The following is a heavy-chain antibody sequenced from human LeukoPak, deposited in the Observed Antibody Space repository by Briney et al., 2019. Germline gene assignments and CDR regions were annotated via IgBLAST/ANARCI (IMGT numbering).Heavy chain of an antibody. CDR3: AMVYPDRSGPSAPSDY. Sequence: GASVKVSCKASGYTFTSYDINWVRQATGQGLEWMGWMNPNSGNTGYAQKFQGRVTMTRDTSISTAYMELSRLRSDDTAVYYCAMVYPDRSGPSAPSDYWGQGTLVTVSS. V-gene: IGHV1-8*01. CDR1: GYTFTSYD. J-gene: IGHJ4*02. CDR2: MNPNSGNT. D-gene: IGHD3-22*01.